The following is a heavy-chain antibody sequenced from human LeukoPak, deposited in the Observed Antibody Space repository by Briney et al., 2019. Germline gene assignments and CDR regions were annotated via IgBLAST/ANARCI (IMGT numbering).Heavy chain of an antibody. CDR3: ARHLGDADAFDI. V-gene: IGHV4-59*08. J-gene: IGHJ3*02. D-gene: IGHD3-16*01. CDR1: GGSISSYY. Sequence: SETLSLTCTVSGGSISSYYWSWIRQPPGKGLEWIGYIYYSGSTNYNPSLKSRVTISVDTFKNQFSLKLSSVTAADTAVYYCARHLGDADAFDIWGQGTMVTVSS. CDR2: IYYSGST.